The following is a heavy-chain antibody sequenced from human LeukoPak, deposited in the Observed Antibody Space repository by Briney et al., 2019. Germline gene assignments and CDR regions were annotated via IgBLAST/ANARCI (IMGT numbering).Heavy chain of an antibody. V-gene: IGHV3-7*01. CDR2: IKRDGSEK. CDR3: ARDGGNDFWSGYYKFDY. J-gene: IGHJ4*02. Sequence: GGSLRLSCAASGFTFSSYWMSWVRQAPGKGLEWVANIKRDGSEKYYVDSVKGRFTISRDNAKNSLYLQMNSLRAEDTAVYYYARDGGNDFWSGYYKFDYWGQGTLVTVSS. CDR1: GFTFSSYW. D-gene: IGHD3-3*01.